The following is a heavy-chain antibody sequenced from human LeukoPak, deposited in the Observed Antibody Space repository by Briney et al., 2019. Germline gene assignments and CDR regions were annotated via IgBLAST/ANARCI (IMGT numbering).Heavy chain of an antibody. V-gene: IGHV3-21*01. CDR2: ISGSSIKV. J-gene: IGHJ4*02. CDR1: GFTFNTYS. D-gene: IGHD3-3*01. CDR3: AREFLHEEFDY. Sequence: PGGALRLSCVASGFTFNTYSMNCVPEAPGKGLEWVSSISGSSIKVNYTDSVKGRFTISRDNAKNSLYLQMTRLRAEDTAVYYCAREFLHEEFDYWGQGTLVTVSS.